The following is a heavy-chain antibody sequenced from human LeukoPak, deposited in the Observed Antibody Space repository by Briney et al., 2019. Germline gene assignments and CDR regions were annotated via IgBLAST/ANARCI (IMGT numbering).Heavy chain of an antibody. CDR1: GFSFSSNT. V-gene: IGHV3-23*01. Sequence: GGSLRLSCAGSGFSFSSNTMSLVRQAPGRGLEWVSAISNNGGRADYADSVKGRFTISRDNSKSTLYLHMDSLRAEDTAVYYCARDEDTSALSEYWGQGTLVTVSS. CDR2: ISNNGGRA. J-gene: IGHJ4*02. D-gene: IGHD2/OR15-2a*01. CDR3: ARDEDTSALSEY.